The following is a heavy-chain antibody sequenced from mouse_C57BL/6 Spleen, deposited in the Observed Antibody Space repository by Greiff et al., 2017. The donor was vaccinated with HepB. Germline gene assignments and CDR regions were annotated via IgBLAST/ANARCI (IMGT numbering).Heavy chain of an antibody. CDR2: INPNNGGT. J-gene: IGHJ2*01. V-gene: IGHV1-22*01. CDR1: GYTFTDYN. CDR3: ARRGLSGTKGYFDY. Sequence: VQLKQSGPELVKPGASVKMSCKASGYTFTDYNMHWVKQSNGKSLEWIGYINPNNGGTSYNQKFKGKATLTVNKSSSTAYMELRSLTSEDSAVYYCARRGLSGTKGYFDYWGQGTTLTVSS. D-gene: IGHD4-1*01.